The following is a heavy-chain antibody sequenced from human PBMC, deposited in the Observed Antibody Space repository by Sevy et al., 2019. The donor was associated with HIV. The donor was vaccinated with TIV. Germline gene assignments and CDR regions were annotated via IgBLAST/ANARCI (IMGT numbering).Heavy chain of an antibody. V-gene: IGHV1-24*01. D-gene: IGHD3-9*01. CDR3: ATVGLRYLRGSSSYQGDWFDP. CDR2: FDPQHDET. J-gene: IGHJ5*02. Sequence: ASVKVSCKVSGYSLTKLSINWVRQAPGKGLEWMGHFDPQHDETIYAERFQGRVTITADTSIDTGYMELGRLTPEDTAVYSCATVGLRYLRGSSSYQGDWFDPWGKGPLVTVSS. CDR1: GYSLTKLS.